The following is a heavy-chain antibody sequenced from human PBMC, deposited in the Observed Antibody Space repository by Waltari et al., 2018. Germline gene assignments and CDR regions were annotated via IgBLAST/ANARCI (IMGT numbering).Heavy chain of an antibody. Sequence: EVQLLQSGGGLVQPGAYLRLSCEASGFTFSSHALPRMRQAPGKGMEWVSIISGNSADIYYADSVKGLFTISRDNSRNTLYLQMNSVRAEDTAVYYCAKDRGYEFPYYSDCWGQGTLVTVSS. CDR1: GFTFSSHA. V-gene: IGHV3-23*01. CDR2: ISGNSADI. D-gene: IGHD6-13*01. CDR3: AKDRGYEFPYYSDC. J-gene: IGHJ4*02.